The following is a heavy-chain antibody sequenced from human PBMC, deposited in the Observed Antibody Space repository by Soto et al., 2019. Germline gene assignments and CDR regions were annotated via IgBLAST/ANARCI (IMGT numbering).Heavy chain of an antibody. CDR3: ARDREYYYDSSGNYYYHYGLDA. CDR2: ISGYNGNT. D-gene: IGHD3-22*01. J-gene: IGHJ6*02. Sequence: QVQLVESGAEVKKPGASVKVSCKASGYTFTDYGISWVRQAPGQGLEWMGWISGYNGNTKYAQKFPGRVTMTTDTPTNTAYMELRRLRSEDTAVYYCARDREYYYDSSGNYYYHYGLDAWGQGTTVTVS. V-gene: IGHV1-18*04. CDR1: GYTFTDYG.